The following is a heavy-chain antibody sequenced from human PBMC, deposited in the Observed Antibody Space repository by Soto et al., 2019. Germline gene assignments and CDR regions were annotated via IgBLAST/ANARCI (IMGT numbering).Heavy chain of an antibody. CDR3: ARDKFGGDSSIWYGRAHYYYYGMDF. Sequence: GTPSLSSAVYGGSLSGYSWWWIRQPPGKGLEWIGEINHSGSTNYNPSLKSRVTISVDTSKNQFSLKLSSVTAADTAVYYCARDKFGGDSSIWYGRAHYYYYGMDFSCTATTVS. J-gene: IGHJ6*04. CDR1: GGSLSGYS. D-gene: IGHD6-13*01. V-gene: IGHV4-34*01. CDR2: INHSGST.